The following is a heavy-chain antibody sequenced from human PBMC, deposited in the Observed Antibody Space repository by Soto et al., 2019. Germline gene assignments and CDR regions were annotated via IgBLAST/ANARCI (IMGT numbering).Heavy chain of an antibody. J-gene: IGHJ5*02. CDR2: INHSGST. D-gene: IGHD6-19*01. Sequence: SETLSLTCAVYGGSFSGCYWSWIRQPPGKGLEWIGEINHSGSTNYNPSLKSRVTISVDTSKNQFSLKLSSVTAADTAVYYCARRSSSGWPYNWFDPWGQGTLVTVSS. CDR3: ARRSSSGWPYNWFDP. V-gene: IGHV4-34*01. CDR1: GGSFSGCY.